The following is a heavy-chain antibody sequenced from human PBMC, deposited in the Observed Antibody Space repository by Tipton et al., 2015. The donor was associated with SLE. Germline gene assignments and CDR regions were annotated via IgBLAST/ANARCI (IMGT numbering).Heavy chain of an antibody. CDR2: IKQDGSEK. Sequence: SLRLSCAASGFTFCSFSLSWVRQLPGQGLEWVASIKQDGSEKRYVDSVKGRFSISRDNAKNSLHLQMDRLRAEDTAVYFCARGSPYFVEPFDPWGQGTLVTVSS. V-gene: IGHV3-7*01. CDR3: ARGSPYFVEPFDP. D-gene: IGHD1-1*01. CDR1: GFTFCSFS. J-gene: IGHJ5*02.